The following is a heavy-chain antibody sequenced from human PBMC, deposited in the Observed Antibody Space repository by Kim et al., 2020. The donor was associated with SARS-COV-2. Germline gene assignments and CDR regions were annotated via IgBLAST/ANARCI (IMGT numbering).Heavy chain of an antibody. CDR3: AKDRSRYSYALDAFDI. J-gene: IGHJ3*02. Sequence: GGSLRLSCAASGFTFSSYATSWVRQAPGKGLEWVSAISGSGGRTYYADSVKGRFTISGDNSKNTLYLQMNSLRAEDTAVYYCAKDRSRYSYALDAFDIWGQGTMVTVSS. CDR1: GFTFSSYA. D-gene: IGHD5-18*01. V-gene: IGHV3-23*01. CDR2: ISGSGGRT.